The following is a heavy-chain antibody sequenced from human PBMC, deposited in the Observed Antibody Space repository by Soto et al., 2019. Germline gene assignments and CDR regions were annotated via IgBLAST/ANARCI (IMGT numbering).Heavy chain of an antibody. CDR3: AKDRNHLPMSLFDY. Sequence: GGSLRLSCVASGFTFSSYVMNWVRQAPGQGLEWVSAISGSGASTFYPDSVKGRFSISRDNSKNMVYLQMDSLRAEDTAVHYCAKDRNHLPMSLFDYWGQGALVTVSS. V-gene: IGHV3-23*01. D-gene: IGHD3-10*02. CDR2: ISGSGAST. J-gene: IGHJ4*02. CDR1: GFTFSSYV.